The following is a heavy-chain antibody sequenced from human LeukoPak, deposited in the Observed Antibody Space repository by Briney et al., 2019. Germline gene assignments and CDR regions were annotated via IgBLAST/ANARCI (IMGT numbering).Heavy chain of an antibody. V-gene: IGHV5-10-1*01. CDR2: IDPSDSYT. D-gene: IGHD3-3*02. Sequence: GESLKISCKGSGYIFTSYWISWVRQMPGKGLEWMGRIDPSDSYTNYSPSFQGHVTISADKSISTAYLQWSSLKASDTAMYYCARQPSVSPDYWGQGTLVTVSS. CDR3: ARQPSVSPDY. CDR1: GYIFTSYW. J-gene: IGHJ4*02.